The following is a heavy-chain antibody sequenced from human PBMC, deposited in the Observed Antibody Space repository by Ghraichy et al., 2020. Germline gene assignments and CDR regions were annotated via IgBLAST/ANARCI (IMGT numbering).Heavy chain of an antibody. V-gene: IGHV3-23*01. D-gene: IGHD1-14*01. CDR2: ISGSGGST. CDR3: AKGKEPSYYYYYMDV. Sequence: GGSLRLSCAASGFTFSSYAMSWVRQAPGKGLEWVSAISGSGGSTYYADSVKGRFTISRDNSKNTLYLQMNSLRAEDTAVDYCAKGKEPSYYYYYMDVWGKGTTVSVSS. CDR1: GFTFSSYA. J-gene: IGHJ6*03.